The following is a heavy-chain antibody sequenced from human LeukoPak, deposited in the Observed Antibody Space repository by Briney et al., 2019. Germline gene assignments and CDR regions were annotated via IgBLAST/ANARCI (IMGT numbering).Heavy chain of an antibody. CDR2: INPNSGGT. J-gene: IGHJ4*02. CDR1: GYTFIGYY. Sequence: ASVKVSCKASGYTFIGYYMHWVRQAPGQGLEWMGWINPNSGGTNYAQKFQGRVTMTRDTSISTAYMELSRLRSDDTAVYYCARVFSIAAAGTGILRYWGQGTLVTVSS. CDR3: ARVFSIAAAGTGILRY. D-gene: IGHD6-13*01. V-gene: IGHV1-2*02.